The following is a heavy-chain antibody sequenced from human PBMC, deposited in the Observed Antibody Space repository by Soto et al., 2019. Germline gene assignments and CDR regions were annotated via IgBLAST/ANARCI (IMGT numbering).Heavy chain of an antibody. V-gene: IGHV3-30*04. CDR1: GFTFSSYA. CDR2: ISYDGSNK. D-gene: IGHD2-8*01. CDR3: ARSRNGPYGNWFDP. J-gene: IGHJ5*02. Sequence: GFPRLSCAASGFTFSSYAMHWVRQAPGKGLEWVAVISYDGSNKYYADSVKGRFTISRDNSKNTLYVQMNSLRAEDTAVYYCARSRNGPYGNWFDPWGLGTLVTVSS.